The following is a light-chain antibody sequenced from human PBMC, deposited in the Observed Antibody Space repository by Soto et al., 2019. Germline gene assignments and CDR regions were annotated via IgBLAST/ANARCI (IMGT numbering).Light chain of an antibody. Sequence: QSALTQPPSASGSPGQSVTISCTGTKNDIGVYDFVSWYQHHPGKAPRLIIYEVVQRPSGVPDRFSGSKSGNTASLTVSGLQAADEADYYCSSYAGSNNHVFGTGTKVTVL. CDR3: SSYAGSNNHV. V-gene: IGLV2-8*01. J-gene: IGLJ1*01. CDR1: KNDIGVYDF. CDR2: EVV.